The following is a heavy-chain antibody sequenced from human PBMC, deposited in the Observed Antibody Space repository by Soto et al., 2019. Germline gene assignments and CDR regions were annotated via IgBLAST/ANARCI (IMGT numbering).Heavy chain of an antibody. CDR2: IDVSIGSA. V-gene: IGHV1-58*01. J-gene: IGHJ3*02. Sequence: SVKVSCKASGFTFSRSAVQWVRQARGQGLEWLGGIDVSIGSANYAQQFQERVTITRDESTSTAYMELSSLRSEDTAVYYCARDSSRIAVAADAFDIWGQGTMVTVSS. CDR1: GFTFSRSA. CDR3: ARDSSRIAVAADAFDI. D-gene: IGHD6-19*01.